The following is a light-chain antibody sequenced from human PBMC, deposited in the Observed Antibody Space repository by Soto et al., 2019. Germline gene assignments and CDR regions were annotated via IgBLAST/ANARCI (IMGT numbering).Light chain of an antibody. J-gene: IGKJ2*01. CDR1: QSVDDY. CDR2: DAS. CDR3: QHRKKWPYT. V-gene: IGKV3-11*01. Sequence: DIVLTQSPATLSLSPGERATLSCRASQSVDDYLLWFQQKPGQPPRLLIYDASNRASGIPARFSGSGSRTDFALTISRLEPDDFAVYFCQHRKKWPYTFGQGTRLEIK.